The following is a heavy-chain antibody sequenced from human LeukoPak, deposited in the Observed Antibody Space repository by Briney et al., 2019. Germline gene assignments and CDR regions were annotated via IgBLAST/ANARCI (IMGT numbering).Heavy chain of an antibody. CDR2: INHSGST. Sequence: SETLSLTCAVYGGSFSGYYWSWIRQPPGKGLEWIGEINHSGSTNYNPSLKSRVTISVDTSKNQFSLKLSSATAADTAVYYCARDHDYYDNFDPWGQGTLVTVSS. D-gene: IGHD3-22*01. J-gene: IGHJ5*02. CDR1: GGSFSGYY. V-gene: IGHV4-34*01. CDR3: ARDHDYYDNFDP.